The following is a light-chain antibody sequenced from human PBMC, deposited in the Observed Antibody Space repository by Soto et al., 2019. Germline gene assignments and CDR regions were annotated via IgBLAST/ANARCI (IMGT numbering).Light chain of an antibody. V-gene: IGKV3-20*01. Sequence: EIVLTQSPGTLSLSPGERDTLSCRASQSVSTYYLAWYQQKPGQPPRLLIYGASSRATCIPDRFSGSGSGTDFTLTISRLEPEDFAVYYCQQYGSSPPLSFGGGTKVEIK. CDR2: GAS. CDR1: QSVSTYY. J-gene: IGKJ4*01. CDR3: QQYGSSPPLS.